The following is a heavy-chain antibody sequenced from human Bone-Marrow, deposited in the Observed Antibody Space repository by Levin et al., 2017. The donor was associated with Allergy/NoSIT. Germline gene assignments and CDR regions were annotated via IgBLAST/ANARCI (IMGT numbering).Heavy chain of an antibody. CDR2: ISGSGGST. CDR3: AKGPPGSPSIAAARGYFDY. J-gene: IGHJ4*02. CDR1: GFTFSSYA. Sequence: PGGSLRLSCAASGFTFSSYAMSWVRQAPGKGLEWVSAISGSGGSTYYADSVKGRFTISRDNSKNTLYLQMNSLRAEDTAVYYCAKGPPGSPSIAAARGYFDYWGQGTLVTVSS. D-gene: IGHD6-13*01. V-gene: IGHV3-23*01.